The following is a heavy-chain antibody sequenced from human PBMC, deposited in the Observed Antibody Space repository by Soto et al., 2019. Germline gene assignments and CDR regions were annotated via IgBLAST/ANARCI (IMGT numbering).Heavy chain of an antibody. CDR2: IIGSGDGT. D-gene: IGHD5-18*01. CDR3: AGPGYSSQDY. Sequence: XGSLRLSCAASGFTFSSFALSWVRQAPGKGLDWVSAIIGSGDGTDYADSVKGRFTISRDNSKNTLYLQMNSLRAEDTAVYYCAGPGYSSQDYWGQGTLVTVSS. J-gene: IGHJ4*02. CDR1: GFTFSSFA. V-gene: IGHV3-23*01.